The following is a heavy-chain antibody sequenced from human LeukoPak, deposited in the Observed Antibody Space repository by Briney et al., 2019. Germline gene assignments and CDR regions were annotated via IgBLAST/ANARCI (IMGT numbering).Heavy chain of an antibody. V-gene: IGHV3-23*01. Sequence: GGSLRLSCAASGFTFSSYAMSWVRQAPGKGLEWVSAISGSGGSTYYADSVKGRFTISRDNSKNTLYLQMDSLRAEDTAVYYCAKDHGLHNPVYSDYWGQGTLVTVSS. CDR3: AKDHGLHNPVYSDY. J-gene: IGHJ4*02. CDR2: ISGSGGST. D-gene: IGHD3-10*01. CDR1: GFTFSSYA.